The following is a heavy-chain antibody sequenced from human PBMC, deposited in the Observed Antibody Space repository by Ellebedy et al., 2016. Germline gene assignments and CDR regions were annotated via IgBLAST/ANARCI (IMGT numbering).Heavy chain of an antibody. CDR3: ARDPVVPAADPDAFDI. V-gene: IGHV4-61*08. Sequence: SETLSLTXTVSGGSISSGGYYWSWIRQHPGKGLEWIGYIYYSGSTNYNPSLKSRITISVDTSKKQFSLKLSPVTAADTAVYYCARDPVVPAADPDAFDIWGQGTMVTVSS. J-gene: IGHJ3*02. CDR1: GGSISSGGYY. D-gene: IGHD2-2*01. CDR2: IYYSGST.